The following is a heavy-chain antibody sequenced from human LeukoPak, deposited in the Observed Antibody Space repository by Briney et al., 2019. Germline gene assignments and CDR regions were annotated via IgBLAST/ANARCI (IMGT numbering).Heavy chain of an antibody. CDR3: ARASSSNYYYGMDV. D-gene: IGHD2-15*01. CDR1: GGSISSGDYY. J-gene: IGHJ6*02. Sequence: KPSQTLSLTCTVSGGSISSGDYYWSWIRQPPGKGLEWIGYIYYSGSTYYNPSLKSRVTISVDTSKNQFSLKLSSVTAADTAVYYCARASSSNYYYGMDVWGQGTTVTVSS. CDR2: IYYSGST. V-gene: IGHV4-30-4*01.